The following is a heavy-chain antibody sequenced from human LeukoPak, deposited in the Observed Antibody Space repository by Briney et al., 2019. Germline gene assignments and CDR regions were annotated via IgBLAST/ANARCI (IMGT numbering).Heavy chain of an antibody. CDR2: INPNSGGT. J-gene: IGHJ4*02. CDR3: ARENRGGYCSSTSCYYFDY. Sequence: GASVKVSCKASGYTFTGYYMHWVRQAPGQGLEWMGWINPNSGGTNYAQKLQGRVTMTTDTSTSTAYMELRSMRSDDTAVYYCARENRGGYCSSTSCYYFDYWGQGTLVTVSS. V-gene: IGHV1-2*02. D-gene: IGHD2-2*01. CDR1: GYTFTGYY.